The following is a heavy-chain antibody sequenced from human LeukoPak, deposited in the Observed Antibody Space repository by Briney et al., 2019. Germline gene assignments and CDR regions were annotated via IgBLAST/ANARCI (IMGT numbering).Heavy chain of an antibody. J-gene: IGHJ6*03. D-gene: IGHD6-6*01. V-gene: IGHV1-69*05. CDR1: GCTFSSYA. CDR2: IIPIFGTA. Sequence: SVKVSCKASGCTFSSYAINWVRQAPGQGLEWMGGIIPIFGTANYAQKFQGRVTITTDESTSTAYMELSSLRSEDTAVYYCARGGYSSSSVDYYYYYMDVWGKGTTVTVSS. CDR3: ARGGYSSSSVDYYYYYMDV.